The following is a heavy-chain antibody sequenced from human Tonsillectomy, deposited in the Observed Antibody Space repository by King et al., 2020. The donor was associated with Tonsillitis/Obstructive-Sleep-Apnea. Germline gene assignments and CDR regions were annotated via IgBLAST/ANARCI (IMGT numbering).Heavy chain of an antibody. V-gene: IGHV3-9*01. J-gene: IGHJ3*01. Sequence: VQLVESGGGLVQPGRSLRLSCAASGFTFDDYAMHWVRRAPGKGLEWVSGINWNSGTTGYAASVKGRFTISRDNGRNTLYLQMNILRPEDTALYYCAKAMGYSWSSTHDVADDAFDVWGPGTMVTVSS. CDR2: INWNSGTT. CDR3: AKAMGYSWSSTHDVADDAFDV. D-gene: IGHD6-6*01. CDR1: GFTFDDYA.